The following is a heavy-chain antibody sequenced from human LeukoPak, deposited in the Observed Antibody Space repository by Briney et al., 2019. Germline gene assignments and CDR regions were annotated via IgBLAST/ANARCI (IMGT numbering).Heavy chain of an antibody. D-gene: IGHD6-19*01. CDR1: GITFSSYA. CDR2: ISSSSSYI. J-gene: IGHJ4*02. Sequence: GGSLRLSCAASGITFSSYAMSWVRQAPGKGLEWVSSISSSSSYIYYADSVKGRFTISRDNAKNSLYLQMNSLRAEDTAVYYCARDLVAGADYWGQGTLVTVSS. CDR3: ARDLVAGADY. V-gene: IGHV3-21*01.